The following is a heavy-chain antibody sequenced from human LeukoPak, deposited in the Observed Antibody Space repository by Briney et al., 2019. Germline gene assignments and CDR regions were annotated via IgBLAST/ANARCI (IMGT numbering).Heavy chain of an antibody. CDR1: DGSISSYY. J-gene: IGHJ3*02. CDR3: AREDMASGAFDI. CDR2: IYTSGST. D-gene: IGHD2-15*01. V-gene: IGHV4-4*07. Sequence: SETLSLTCTVSDGSISSYYWNWIRKPAGKGLEWIGRIYTSGSTNYNPSLKSRLTVSVDTSKKQLSLKVSSVTAADTAVYYCAREDMASGAFDIWGQGTMVTVSS.